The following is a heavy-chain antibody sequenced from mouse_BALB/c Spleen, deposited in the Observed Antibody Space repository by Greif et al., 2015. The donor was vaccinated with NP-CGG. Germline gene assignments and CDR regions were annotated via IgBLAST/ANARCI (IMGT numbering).Heavy chain of an antibody. CDR2: ILPGSGST. CDR3: ARRGYTGAY. D-gene: IGHD2-2*01. Sequence: QVQLQQSGAELMKPGASVKISCKATGYTFSSYWIEWVKQMPGHGLEWIGEILPGSGSTNYNEKFKGKATFTADTSSNTAYMQLSSLTSEDSAVYYCARRGYTGAYWGQGTLVTVAA. CDR1: GYTFSSYW. V-gene: IGHV1-9*01. J-gene: IGHJ3*01.